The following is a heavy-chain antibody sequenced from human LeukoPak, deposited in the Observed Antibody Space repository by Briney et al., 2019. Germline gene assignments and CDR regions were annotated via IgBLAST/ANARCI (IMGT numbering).Heavy chain of an antibody. V-gene: IGHV1-2*02. CDR2: INPNSGDT. J-gene: IGHJ6*02. CDR3: AKTDARSSSYYYTLDV. Sequence: GASVKASCKAFGYTFTGYHMHWVRQAPGQGLEWLGWINPNSGDTSYAQKFQGRVTMTRDTSISTAYMELSSLRSDDTAVYYCAKTDARSSSYYYTLDVWGQGTTVTVSS. CDR1: GYTFTGYH.